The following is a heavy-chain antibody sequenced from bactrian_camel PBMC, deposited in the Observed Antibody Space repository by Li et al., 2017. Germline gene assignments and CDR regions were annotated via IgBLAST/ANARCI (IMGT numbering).Heavy chain of an antibody. CDR3: IRLGGSWSDFTY. J-gene: IGHJ6*01. Sequence: VQLVESGGGLVQPGGSLRLSCAPSGLTFSSFDMTWVRQAPGKGLEWVSTIDNGVSTYADTVKGRFTISRDNAKNMLYLQMKSLKPEDTAMYYCIRLGGSWSDFTYWGQGTQVTVS. V-gene: IGHV3S40*01. CDR1: GLTFSSFD. CDR2: IDNGVS. D-gene: IGHD6*01.